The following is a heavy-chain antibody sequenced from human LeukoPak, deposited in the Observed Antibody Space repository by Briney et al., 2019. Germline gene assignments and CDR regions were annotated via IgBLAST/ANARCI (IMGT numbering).Heavy chain of an antibody. CDR1: RGSISGGGFY. CDR2: ITRSGST. CDR3: ASVDWESYYLDS. Sequence: SQTLSLTCTVSRGSISGGGFYWAWIRQHPGQGLEWIGYITRSGSTYYNPALGSRISIFRDTSKNQFSLSLTSLTAADTAVYFCASVDWESYYLDSWGQGTLVTVSS. D-gene: IGHD1-26*01. J-gene: IGHJ4*02. V-gene: IGHV4-31*03.